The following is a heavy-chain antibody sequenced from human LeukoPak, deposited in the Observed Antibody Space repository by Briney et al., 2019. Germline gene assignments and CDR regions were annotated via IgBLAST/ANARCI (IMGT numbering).Heavy chain of an antibody. J-gene: IGHJ3*02. Sequence: GGSLRLSCAASGFTLSSSYMSWVRQAPGKGLEWVSVIYSGGSTFYADSVKGRFTLSRDNSENTLYLQMNSLRAEDTAVYYCARDYGGNGAFDIWGQGTMVTVSS. CDR2: IYSGGST. D-gene: IGHD4-23*01. V-gene: IGHV3-66*01. CDR3: ARDYGGNGAFDI. CDR1: GFTLSSSY.